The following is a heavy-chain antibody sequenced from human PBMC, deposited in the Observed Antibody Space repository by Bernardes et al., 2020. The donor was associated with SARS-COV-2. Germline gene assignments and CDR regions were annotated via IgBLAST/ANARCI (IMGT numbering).Heavy chain of an antibody. Sequence: GEYLKSSCNASGYIFGAYWIAWVRPIPGKGLEWLGIIYPGDSNTIYSPSFEGHVTISADKSISTAYLQWSGLKASDTAMYYCARRYGSGNYHDHRNAFDIWGQGTMLTVSS. D-gene: IGHD3-10*01. CDR2: IYPGDSNT. CDR1: GYIFGAYW. V-gene: IGHV5-51*01. J-gene: IGHJ3*02. CDR3: ARRYGSGNYHDHRNAFDI.